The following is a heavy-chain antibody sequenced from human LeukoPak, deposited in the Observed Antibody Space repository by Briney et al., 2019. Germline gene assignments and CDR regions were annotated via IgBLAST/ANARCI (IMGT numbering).Heavy chain of an antibody. CDR1: GGTFSSYT. Sequence: GASVKVSCKASGGTFSSYTISWVRQAPGQGLEWMGRIIPILGIANYAQKFQGRVTITADKSTSTAYMELSSLRSDDTAVYYCASAWGSSTSCSTPACAFDIWGQGTIVTVSS. V-gene: IGHV1-69*02. D-gene: IGHD2-2*02. J-gene: IGHJ3*02. CDR3: ASAWGSSTSCSTPACAFDI. CDR2: IIPILGIA.